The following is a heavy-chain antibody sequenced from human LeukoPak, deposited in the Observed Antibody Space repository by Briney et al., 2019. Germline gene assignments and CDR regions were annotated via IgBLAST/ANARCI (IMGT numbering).Heavy chain of an antibody. CDR1: GGSISSYY. J-gene: IGHJ6*03. CDR2: IYYSGST. D-gene: IGHD4-11*01. V-gene: IGHV4-59*01. Sequence: PETLSLTCSVSGGSISSYYWSWIRQPPGKGLEWIGYIYYSGSTNYNPSLKSRVTISVDTSKNQFSLKLSSVTAADTAVYFCAKSDYIDYYMDVWGKGATVTVSS. CDR3: AKSDYIDYYMDV.